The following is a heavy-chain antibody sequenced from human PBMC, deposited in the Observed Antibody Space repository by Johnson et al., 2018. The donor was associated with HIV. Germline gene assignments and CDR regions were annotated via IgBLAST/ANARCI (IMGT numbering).Heavy chain of an antibody. J-gene: IGHJ3*02. D-gene: IGHD6-13*01. V-gene: IGHV3-7*01. CDR1: GFTFSSYW. CDR3: AREPSIAAAGGDGAFDI. Sequence: MQLVESGGGLVQPGGSLRLSCAASGFTFSSYWMSWVRQAPGKGLEWVANIKQDGSEKYYVDSVKGRFTISRDNAKNSLYLQMNSLRAEDTAVYYCAREPSIAAAGGDGAFDIWGQGTMVSVSS. CDR2: IKQDGSEK.